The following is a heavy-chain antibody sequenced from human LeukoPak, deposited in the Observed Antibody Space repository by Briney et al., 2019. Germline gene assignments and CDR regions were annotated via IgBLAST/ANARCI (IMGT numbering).Heavy chain of an antibody. J-gene: IGHJ4*02. Sequence: GGSLRLSCAASGFTFSNYAMSWVRQAPGKGLEWVSAISGSGSSTYYAESVKGRFTISRDNSKNTLYLQMNSLRAEDTAVYYCAKDTMAMIKYYFDYWGQGTLVTVSS. CDR2: ISGSGSST. CDR1: GFTFSNYA. D-gene: IGHD5-24*01. CDR3: AKDTMAMIKYYFDY. V-gene: IGHV3-23*01.